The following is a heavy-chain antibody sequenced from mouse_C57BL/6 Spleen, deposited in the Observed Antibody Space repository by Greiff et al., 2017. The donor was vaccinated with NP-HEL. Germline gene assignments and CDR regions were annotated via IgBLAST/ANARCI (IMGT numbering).Heavy chain of an antibody. V-gene: IGHV1-26*01. CDR1: GYTFTDYY. CDR3: ARSGDYDYDWFAY. D-gene: IGHD2-4*01. J-gene: IGHJ3*01. Sequence: EVQLQQSGPELVKPGASVKISCKASGYTFTDYYMNWVKQSHGKSLEWIGDINPNNGGTSYNQKFKGKATLTVDKSSSTAYMELRSLTSEDSAVYYCARSGDYDYDWFAYWGQGTLVTVSA. CDR2: INPNNGGT.